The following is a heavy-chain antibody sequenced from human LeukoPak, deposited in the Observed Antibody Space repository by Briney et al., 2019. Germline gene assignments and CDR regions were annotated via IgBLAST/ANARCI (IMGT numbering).Heavy chain of an antibody. V-gene: IGHV1-69*05. CDR3: ARFVLPRDSSGPRHYYYMDV. CDR1: GGTFSSYA. D-gene: IGHD3-22*01. J-gene: IGHJ6*03. CDR2: IIPIFGTA. Sequence: SVKVSCKASGGTFSSYAISWVRQAPGQGLEWMGGIIPIFGTANYAQKFQGRVTITTDESTSTAYMELSSLRSEDTAVYYCARFVLPRDSSGPRHYYYMDVWGKGTTVTVSS.